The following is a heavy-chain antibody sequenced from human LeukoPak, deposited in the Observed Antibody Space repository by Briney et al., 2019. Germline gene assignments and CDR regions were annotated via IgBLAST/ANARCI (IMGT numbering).Heavy chain of an antibody. CDR1: GGSISSSSYY. V-gene: IGHV4-39*01. J-gene: IGHJ6*02. CDR3: ARPRYNDFLTGLVGMVHHYYYGLDV. Sequence: SETLSLTCTVSGGSISSSSYYWGWIRQPPGKGLEWIGSTYYRGSTYYNPSLKSRVTISVDTSKNQFSLKLSSVTAADTAVYYCARPRYNDFLTGLVGMVHHYYYGLDVWGQGTTVTVSS. D-gene: IGHD3-9*01. CDR2: TYYRGST.